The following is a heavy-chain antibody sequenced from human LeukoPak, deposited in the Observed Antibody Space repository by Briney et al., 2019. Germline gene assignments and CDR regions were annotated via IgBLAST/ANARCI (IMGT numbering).Heavy chain of an antibody. J-gene: IGHJ4*02. V-gene: IGHV7-4-1*02. CDR3: ARQYCSTTSCYLRTVCWFDY. D-gene: IGHD2-2*01. CDR2: INTNTGNP. CDR1: GYTFTSYA. Sequence: RASVKVSCTASGYTFTSYAMNWVRQAPGQGLEWMGWINTNTGNPTYAQGFTGRFVFSLDTSVSTAYLQISSLKAEDTAVYYCARQYCSTTSCYLRTVCWFDYWGQGTLVTVSS.